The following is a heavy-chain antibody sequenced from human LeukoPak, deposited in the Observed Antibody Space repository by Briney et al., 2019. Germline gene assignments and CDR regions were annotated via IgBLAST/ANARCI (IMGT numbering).Heavy chain of an antibody. D-gene: IGHD3-10*01. CDR2: IIPILGIA. Sequence: SVKVSCKASGGTFSSDAISWVRQAPGQGLEWMGRIIPILGIANYAQKFQGRVTITADKSTSTAYMELSSLRSEDTAVYYCAREVYFTMVRGPFDYWGQGTLVTVSS. CDR1: GGTFSSDA. CDR3: AREVYFTMVRGPFDY. V-gene: IGHV1-69*04. J-gene: IGHJ4*02.